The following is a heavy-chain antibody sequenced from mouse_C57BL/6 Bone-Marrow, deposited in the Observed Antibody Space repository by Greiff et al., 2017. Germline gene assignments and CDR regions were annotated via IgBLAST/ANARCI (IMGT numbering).Heavy chain of an antibody. V-gene: IGHV1-74*01. CDR1: GYTFTSYW. J-gene: IGHJ2*01. D-gene: IGHD2-5*01. CDR3: AIKGYYSNFFFDY. Sequence: QVQLQQPGAELVKPGASVKVSCKASGYTFTSYWMHWVKQRPGQGLEWIGRLHPSDSDTNYNQKFKGKATLTVDKSSSTAYMQLSSLTSEDSAVYYCAIKGYYSNFFFDYWGQGTTLTVSS. CDR2: LHPSDSDT.